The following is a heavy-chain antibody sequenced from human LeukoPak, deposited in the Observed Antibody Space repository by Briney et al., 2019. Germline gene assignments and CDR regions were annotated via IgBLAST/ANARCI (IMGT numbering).Heavy chain of an antibody. J-gene: IGHJ1*01. CDR1: GGSISSGGYY. D-gene: IGHD6-13*01. CDR3: ARPDGYSSSWGFQH. CDR2: INHSGST. Sequence: SETLSLTCTVSGGSISSGGYYWSWIRQPPGKGLEWIGEINHSGSTNYNPSLKSRVTISVDTSKNQFSLKLSSVTAADTAVYYCARPDGYSSSWGFQHWGQGTLVTVSS. V-gene: IGHV4-39*07.